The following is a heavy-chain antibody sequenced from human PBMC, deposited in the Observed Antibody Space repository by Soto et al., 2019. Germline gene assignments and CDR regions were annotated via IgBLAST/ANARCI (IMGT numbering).Heavy chain of an antibody. D-gene: IGHD6-19*01. CDR1: GFTFSNYT. CDR3: ARDLKVAGTNSFYYYGMDV. V-gene: IGHV3-21*01. J-gene: IGHJ6*02. Sequence: EVQLVESGGGLVKPGGSLTLSCAASGFTFSNYTMNWVRQAPGKGLEWVSSISRSSRNIYYADSVKGRFTISRDNAKNALDLHMNSLRAGDTAVYYCARDLKVAGTNSFYYYGMDVWGQGTTVTVSS. CDR2: ISRSSRNI.